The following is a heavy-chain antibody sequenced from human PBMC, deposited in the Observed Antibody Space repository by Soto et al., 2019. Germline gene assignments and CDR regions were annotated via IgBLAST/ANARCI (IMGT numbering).Heavy chain of an antibody. Sequence: EVQLLESGGGLVQPGGSLRLSCAASGFTFSSYAMNWVRQAPGKGLEWVSVISGSGGSTYDADSVKGRFTISRDNSKSSLYLQLNSLSAEDTAVYYWARRSCGWYFDYWGQGTLVTVSS. CDR3: ARRSCGWYFDY. CDR2: ISGSGGST. V-gene: IGHV3-23*01. CDR1: GFTFSSYA. D-gene: IGHD6-19*01. J-gene: IGHJ4*02.